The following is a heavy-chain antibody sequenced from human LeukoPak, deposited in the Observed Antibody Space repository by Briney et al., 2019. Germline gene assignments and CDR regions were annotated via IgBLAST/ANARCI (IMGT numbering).Heavy chain of an antibody. V-gene: IGHV4-4*07. D-gene: IGHD1-26*01. Sequence: SETLSLTCTVSGGSISGYKWSWFRQTAGKGLEWIGRVYASGDTNYNAPLRSRVSMSVDTSKRQFSLNLYSVTAADTAFYFCARGIVGATAFDYSGRGALVTVSS. CDR1: GGSISGYK. CDR2: VYASGDT. CDR3: ARGIVGATAFDY. J-gene: IGHJ4*02.